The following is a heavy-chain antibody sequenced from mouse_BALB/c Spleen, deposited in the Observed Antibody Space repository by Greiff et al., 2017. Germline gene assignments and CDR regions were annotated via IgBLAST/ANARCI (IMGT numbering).Heavy chain of an antibody. J-gene: IGHJ3*01. CDR2: ISYSGST. V-gene: IGHV3-2*02. CDR3: ARRDYYYGSRWFAY. CDR1: GYSITSDYA. D-gene: IGHD1-1*01. Sequence: EVKLQESGPGLVKPSQSLSLTCTVTGYSITSDYAWNWIRQFPGNKLEWMGYISYSGSTSYNPSLKSRISITRDTSKNQFFLQLNSVTTEDTATYYCARRDYYYGSRWFAYWGQGTLVTVSA.